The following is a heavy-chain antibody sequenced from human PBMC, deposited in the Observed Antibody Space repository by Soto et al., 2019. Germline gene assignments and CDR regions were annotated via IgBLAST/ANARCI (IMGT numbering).Heavy chain of an antibody. CDR3: ARRDTSGFLRYFDN. D-gene: IGHD3-3*01. CDR2: IVPNVGTV. Sequence: QMQLVQSGAEVKKPGSSVKVSCKASGGTLSSFINYPINWVRQAPGQGFGWMGGIVPNVGTVNYAQKFQGRVTITADKSTDTAYMEVSSLRSEDTALYYCARRDTSGFLRYFDNWGQGTLVTVSS. J-gene: IGHJ4*02. V-gene: IGHV1-69*06. CDR1: GGTLSSFINYP.